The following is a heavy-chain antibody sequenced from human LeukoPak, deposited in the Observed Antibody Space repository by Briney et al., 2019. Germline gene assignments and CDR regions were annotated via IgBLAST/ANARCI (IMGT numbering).Heavy chain of an antibody. CDR1: GGSISSASYY. V-gene: IGHV4-61*02. Sequence: SETLSLTCTVSGGSISSASYYWSWIRQPAGKGLEWIGRIYTSGSTNYNPSLKSRVTISVDTSKNQFSLKLSSVTAADTAVYYCARGGGPYGYRSYFDYWGQGTLVTVSS. D-gene: IGHD5-24*01. CDR2: IYTSGST. J-gene: IGHJ4*02. CDR3: ARGGGPYGYRSYFDY.